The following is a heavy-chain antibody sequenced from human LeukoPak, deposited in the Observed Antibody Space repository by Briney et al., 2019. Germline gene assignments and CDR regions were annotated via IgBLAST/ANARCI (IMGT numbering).Heavy chain of an antibody. Sequence: ASVKVSCKASGYTFTGYYMHWVRQAPGQGLEWMGWINPNSGGTNYAQKFQGRVTITRNTSISTAYMELSSLRSEDTAVYYCARGSYSPYYYYMDVWGKGTTVTVSS. CDR3: ARGSYSPYYYYMDV. J-gene: IGHJ6*03. V-gene: IGHV1-2*02. CDR2: INPNSGGT. D-gene: IGHD4-11*01. CDR1: GYTFTGYY.